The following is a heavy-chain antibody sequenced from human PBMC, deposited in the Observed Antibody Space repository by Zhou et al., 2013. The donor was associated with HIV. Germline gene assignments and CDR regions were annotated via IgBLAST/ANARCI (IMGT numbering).Heavy chain of an antibody. J-gene: IGHJ4*02. V-gene: IGHV1-2*02. CDR2: INPKTGKA. D-gene: IGHD6-19*01. CDR3: VRDAGPVEFDH. CDR1: GYIFNEYY. Sequence: QVQLVQSGPEVKEPGASVKVSCKASGYIFNEYYTHWVRQAPGHGPEWMGFINPKTGKAKYAEKFQDRVNLSRDTSLRTTYMELTRLTFDDSAIYYCVRDAGPVEFDHWGQGTPVIVSS.